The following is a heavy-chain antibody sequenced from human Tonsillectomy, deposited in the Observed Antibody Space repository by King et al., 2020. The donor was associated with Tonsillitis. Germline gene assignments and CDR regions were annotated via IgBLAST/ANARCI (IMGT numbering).Heavy chain of an antibody. D-gene: IGHD2-2*02. CDR3: AGDIPGVDWYFDL. CDR2: IIPILGIA. V-gene: IGHV1-69*04. Sequence: QLVQSGAEVKKPGSSVKVSCKASGGTFSSYAISWVRQAPGQGLEWMGRIIPILGIANYAQKFQGRVTITADKSTSTAYMELSSLRSEDTAVYYCAGDIPGVDWYFDLWGRGTLVTVSS. CDR1: GGTFSSYA. J-gene: IGHJ2*01.